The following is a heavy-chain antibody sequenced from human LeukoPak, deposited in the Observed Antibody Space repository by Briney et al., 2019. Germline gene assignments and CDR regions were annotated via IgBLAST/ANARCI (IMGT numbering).Heavy chain of an antibody. CDR1: GGSISSYY. V-gene: IGHV4-59*01. J-gene: IGHJ4*02. CDR3: ARGSDGYYTKYYFDY. Sequence: SETLSLTCTVSGGSISSYYWSWIRQPPGKGLEWIGYIYYSGSTNYNPSLKSRVTISVDTSKSQFSLKLSSVTAADTAVYYCARGSDGYYTKYYFDYWGQGTLVTVSS. D-gene: IGHD3-3*01. CDR2: IYYSGST.